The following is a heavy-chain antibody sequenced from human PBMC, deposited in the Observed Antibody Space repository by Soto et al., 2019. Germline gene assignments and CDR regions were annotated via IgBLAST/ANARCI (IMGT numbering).Heavy chain of an antibody. CDR3: ARRGFEVVPAAMWVPFDY. CDR2: ISSSGSTI. Sequence: QVQLVESGGGLVKPGGSLRLSCAASGFTFSDYYMSWIRQAPGKGLEWVSYISSSGSTIYYADSVKGRFTISRDNAKNSLYLQMNSPRAEDTAVYYCARRGFEVVPAAMWVPFDYWGQGTLVTVSS. J-gene: IGHJ4*02. V-gene: IGHV3-11*01. CDR1: GFTFSDYY. D-gene: IGHD2-2*01.